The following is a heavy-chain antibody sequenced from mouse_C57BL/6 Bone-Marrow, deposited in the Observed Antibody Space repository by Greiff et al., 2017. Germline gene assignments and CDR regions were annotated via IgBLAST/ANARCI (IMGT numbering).Heavy chain of an antibody. Sequence: QVQLQQSGPELVKPGASVKISCKASGYSFTSYYIHWVKQRPGQGLEWIGWIYPGSGNTKYNEKFKGKATLTADTSSSTAYMQLSSLTSEDSAVYDCARRGITTVVGGYFDVWGTGTTVTVSS. CDR3: ARRGITTVVGGYFDV. J-gene: IGHJ1*03. CDR2: IYPGSGNT. V-gene: IGHV1-66*01. D-gene: IGHD1-1*01. CDR1: GYSFTSYY.